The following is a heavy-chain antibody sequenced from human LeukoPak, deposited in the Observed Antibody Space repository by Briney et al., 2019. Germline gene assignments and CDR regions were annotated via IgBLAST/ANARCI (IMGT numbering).Heavy chain of an antibody. CDR3: ARDPTTLTRFLPVRPGLYWFDP. D-gene: IGHD4-17*01. CDR2: IYSGGST. J-gene: IGHJ5*02. CDR1: GFTVSSNY. Sequence: PGGSLRLSCAASGFTVSSNYMSWVRQAPGKGLEWVSVIYSGGSTYYTDSVKGRFTISRDNSKNTLYLQMNSLRAEDTAVYYCARDPTTLTRFLPVRPGLYWFDPWGQGTLVTVSS. V-gene: IGHV3-66*01.